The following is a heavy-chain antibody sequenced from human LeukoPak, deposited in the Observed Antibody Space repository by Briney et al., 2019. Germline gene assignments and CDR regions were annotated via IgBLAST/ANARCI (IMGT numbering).Heavy chain of an antibody. D-gene: IGHD1-26*01. CDR1: GFSHSTSGVG. CDR2: IYWSDDK. Sequence: ESGPTLVNPKQTRTLTYTFSGFSHSTSGVGVGWIRQPPEKPLEWLALIYWSDDKRYSPSLKSRLTITKDTSKNQVVLTMTNMDPVDTATCYCAQSSPVGAYYYYYMDVWGKGTTVTVSS. CDR3: AQSSPVGAYYYYYMDV. J-gene: IGHJ6*03. V-gene: IGHV2-5*01.